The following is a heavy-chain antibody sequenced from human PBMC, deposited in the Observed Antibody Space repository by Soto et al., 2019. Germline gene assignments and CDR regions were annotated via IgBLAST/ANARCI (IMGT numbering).Heavy chain of an antibody. CDR1: GFSRSTSGVG. CDR2: IYWDDDK. Sequence: QITLKESGPTLVKPTQTLTLTCTFSGFSRSTSGVGVGWIRQPPGKALEWLALIYWDDDKRYSPSLKSRLTITKDTSKNQVVLTMTILDPVDTATYYCAHRPSYCSGGSCYSGFDYWGQGTLVTVSS. J-gene: IGHJ4*02. V-gene: IGHV2-5*02. D-gene: IGHD2-15*01. CDR3: AHRPSYCSGGSCYSGFDY.